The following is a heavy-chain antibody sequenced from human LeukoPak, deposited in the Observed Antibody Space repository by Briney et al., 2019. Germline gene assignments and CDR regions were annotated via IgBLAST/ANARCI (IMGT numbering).Heavy chain of an antibody. V-gene: IGHV4-59*01. CDR2: IYYSGST. J-gene: IGHJ4*02. CDR3: ATNAARPWGIFDY. CDR1: GVSMSGFY. D-gene: IGHD6-6*01. Sequence: PSETLSLTCTVSGVSMSGFYWSWIRQPPGKGLEWIGYIYYSGSTNYNPSLQSRVTISVDTSKNQFSLNLSSVTAADTAVYYCATNAARPWGIFDYWGQGTLVTVSS.